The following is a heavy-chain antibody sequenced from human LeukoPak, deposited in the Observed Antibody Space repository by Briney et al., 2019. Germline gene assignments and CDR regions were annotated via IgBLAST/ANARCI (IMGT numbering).Heavy chain of an antibody. Sequence: GGSLRLSCAASGFSFSTYGMHWVRLAPGKGLEWVTVITYDGTNKYYADSVNGPFPNSRDNSMNTLSLQKNSLRIEGAAVYYCAKEVGTFTLDYWGQGTLVTVSS. CDR2: ITYDGTNK. CDR3: AKEVGTFTLDY. V-gene: IGHV3-30*18. CDR1: GFSFSTYG. J-gene: IGHJ4*02. D-gene: IGHD1-26*01.